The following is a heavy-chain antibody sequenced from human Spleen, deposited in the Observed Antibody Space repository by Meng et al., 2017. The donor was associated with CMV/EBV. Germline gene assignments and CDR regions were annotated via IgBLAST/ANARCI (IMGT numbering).Heavy chain of an antibody. D-gene: IGHD4-23*01. CDR1: SITIIGYS. V-gene: IGHV4-30-2*01. Sequence: SITIIGYSGAWIRQPPGKGPEWIGYIRHGGSTHYSPSLKSRVTMSIDSSKNQFSLKVNSVTAADTAVYFCARGPHDYGGNSFDYWGQGILVTVSS. CDR2: IRHGGST. J-gene: IGHJ4*02. CDR3: ARGPHDYGGNSFDY.